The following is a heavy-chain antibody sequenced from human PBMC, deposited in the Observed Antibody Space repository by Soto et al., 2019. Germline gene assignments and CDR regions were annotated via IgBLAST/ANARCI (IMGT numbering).Heavy chain of an antibody. V-gene: IGHV3-48*01. CDR3: ARRHFGDYYYFDF. CDR1: GFTFSSYS. D-gene: IGHD4-17*01. CDR2: ISSGSSTI. Sequence: GGSLRLSCAASGFTFSSYSMNWVRQAPGKGLEWVSYISSGSSTIYYADSVKGRFTISRDNAKNSLYLQVNSLRAEDTAVYYCARRHFGDYYYFDFWGQGTLVTVSS. J-gene: IGHJ4*02.